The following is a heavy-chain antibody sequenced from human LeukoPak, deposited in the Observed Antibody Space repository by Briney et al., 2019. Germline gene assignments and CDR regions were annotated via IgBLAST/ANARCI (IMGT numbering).Heavy chain of an antibody. CDR1: GFTFNNHA. D-gene: IGHD2-21*01. J-gene: IGHJ4*02. V-gene: IGHV3-23*01. CDR2: VSGNGDGT. CDR3: ASKGTSFPFDY. Sequence: PGGSLRLSCAASGFTFNNHAMNWVRQAPGKGLEWVSGVSGNGDGTYYADSVMGRFSISRDNSKNTVYLQMSSLRAEDTAMYYCASKGTSFPFDYWGRGTLVTVSS.